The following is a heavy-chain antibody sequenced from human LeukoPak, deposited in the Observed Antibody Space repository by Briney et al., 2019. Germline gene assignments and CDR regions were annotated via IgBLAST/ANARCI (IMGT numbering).Heavy chain of an antibody. CDR2: ISYDGSNK. J-gene: IGHJ4*02. Sequence: GGSLRRSCAASGFTFSSYAMHWVRQAPGKGLEWVAVISYDGSNKYYADSVKGRFTISRDNSKNTLYLQMSSLRAEDTAVYYCARDGLLGYFDYWGQGTLVTVSS. V-gene: IGHV3-30-3*01. CDR1: GFTFSSYA. CDR3: ARDGLLGYFDY.